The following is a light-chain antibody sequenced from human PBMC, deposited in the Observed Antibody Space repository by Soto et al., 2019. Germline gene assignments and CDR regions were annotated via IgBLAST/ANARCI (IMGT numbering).Light chain of an antibody. J-gene: IGKJ4*01. V-gene: IGKV1-9*01. CDR1: QGISSY. Sequence: DIQLTQSPSFLSASVGDRVTISYRASQGISSYLAWHQQKPGKAPKLLIYAASTLQTGVPSRFSGSGSGTEFTLIISSLQPEDFATYYCQQVNSYPLTFGGGTKVEI. CDR3: QQVNSYPLT. CDR2: AAS.